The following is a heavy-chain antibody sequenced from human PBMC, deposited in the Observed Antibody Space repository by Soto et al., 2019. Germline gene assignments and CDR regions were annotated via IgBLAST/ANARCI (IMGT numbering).Heavy chain of an antibody. CDR2: IYYSGGT. CDR3: ARQLGPYYYGSGSYFISDY. J-gene: IGHJ4*02. D-gene: IGHD3-10*01. V-gene: IGHV4-30-4*01. Sequence: SETLSLTCTVSGGSISSGDYYWSWIRQPPGKGLEWIGYIYYSGGTYYNPSLKSRVTRSVDASKNQFSLKLSSVPAADTAVYYCARQLGPYYYGSGSYFISDYWGQGTLVTVSS. CDR1: GGSISSGDYY.